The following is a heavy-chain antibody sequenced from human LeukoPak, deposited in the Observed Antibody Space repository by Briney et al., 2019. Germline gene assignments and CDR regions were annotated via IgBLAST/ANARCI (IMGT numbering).Heavy chain of an antibody. Sequence: GGSLRLSCAASGFTVSSNYMSWVRQAPGKGLEWVSVIYSGGSTYYADSVKGRFTISRDNSKNTLYLQMNSLRAEDTAVYYCAAWGYYYDSSGFDYWGQGTLVTVSS. V-gene: IGHV3-66*02. CDR1: GFTVSSNY. J-gene: IGHJ4*02. D-gene: IGHD3-22*01. CDR2: IYSGGST. CDR3: AAWGYYYDSSGFDY.